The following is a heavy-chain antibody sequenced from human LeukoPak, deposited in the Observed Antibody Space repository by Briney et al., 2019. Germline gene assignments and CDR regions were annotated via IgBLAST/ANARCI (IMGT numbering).Heavy chain of an antibody. J-gene: IGHJ4*02. CDR1: GFTFSNYA. CDR3: AKSVNYGSGAYLVYYFDY. D-gene: IGHD3-10*01. CDR2: ISGSGGRT. Sequence: GGSLRLSCAASGFTFSNYAMDWVRQAPGKGLEWVSAISGSGGRTYYADSVKGRFTISRDNSKNTLSLQMNSLRAEDTALYYCAKSVNYGSGAYLVYYFDYWGQGTLVTVSS. V-gene: IGHV3-23*01.